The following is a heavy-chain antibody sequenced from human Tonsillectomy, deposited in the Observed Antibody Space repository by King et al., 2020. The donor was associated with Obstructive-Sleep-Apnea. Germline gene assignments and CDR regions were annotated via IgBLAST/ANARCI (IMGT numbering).Heavy chain of an antibody. CDR1: GFSLATSGTC. J-gene: IGHJ4*02. V-gene: IGHV2-70*04. Sequence: VTLKESGPARVKATQTATLTCTFSGFSLATSGTCVNWIRQTPGKALEWLARVDWDDDKFYSTSLKTRLTISKDSSRNQVVLTMTNMDPLDTATYYCAWSWAGILAPGEPYYFDSWGQGTQVTVSS. CDR3: AWSWAGILAPGEPYYFDS. CDR2: VDWDDDK. D-gene: IGHD3-10*01.